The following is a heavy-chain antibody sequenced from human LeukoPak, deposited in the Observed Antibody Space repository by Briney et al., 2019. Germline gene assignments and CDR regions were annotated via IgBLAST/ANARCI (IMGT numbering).Heavy chain of an antibody. J-gene: IGHJ4*02. Sequence: PSETLSLTCTVSGGSISSSSSYWGCIRQPPGKGLEWIGSIYYSGSTYYNPSLKSRVTISVDTSKNQFSLKLSSVTAADTAVYYCARQDYYGSGSFAYYFDYWGQGTLVTVSS. CDR2: IYYSGST. V-gene: IGHV4-39*01. CDR3: ARQDYYGSGSFAYYFDY. D-gene: IGHD3-10*01. CDR1: GGSISSSSSY.